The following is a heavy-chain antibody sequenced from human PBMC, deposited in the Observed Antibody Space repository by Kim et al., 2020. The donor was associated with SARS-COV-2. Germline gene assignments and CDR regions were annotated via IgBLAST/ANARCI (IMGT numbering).Heavy chain of an antibody. CDR3: AKAILRGVNYYYYGMDA. J-gene: IGHJ6*02. CDR2: ISYDGSNK. V-gene: IGHV3-30*18. CDR1: GFTFNTYG. D-gene: IGHD3-10*01. Sequence: GGSLRLSCAASGFTFNTYGMCWVRQAPGKGLEWVAVISYDGSNKYYADSVKGRFTISRDNSKNTLYLQMNSLRAEDTAVFYCAKAILRGVNYYYYGMDAWGPRTTVSVS.